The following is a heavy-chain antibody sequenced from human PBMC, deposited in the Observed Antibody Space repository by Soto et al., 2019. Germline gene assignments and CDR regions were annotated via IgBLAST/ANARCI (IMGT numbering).Heavy chain of an antibody. CDR2: ISAGGAAT. CDR1: GFAFSNYA. CDR3: PKGGSRRWSSFDF. D-gene: IGHD3-10*01. Sequence: GGSLRLSCAASGFAFSNYARSWVRQAPGKGLEWVAFISAGGAATHYADSVKGRFTISRDNSKDTLYLQCNNLTVDDTALYYCPKGGSRRWSSFDFWGQGVLVTVSS. V-gene: IGHV3-23*01. J-gene: IGHJ4*02.